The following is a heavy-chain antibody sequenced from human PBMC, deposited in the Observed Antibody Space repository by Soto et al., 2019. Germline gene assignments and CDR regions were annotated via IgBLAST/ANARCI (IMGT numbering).Heavy chain of an antibody. D-gene: IGHD1-26*01. CDR3: AKDVVVGATTGLGDYYYYYGMDV. V-gene: IGHV3-30*18. CDR2: ISYDGSNK. Sequence: GGSLRLSCASSGVTFRNYGMHCFRQAPGKGLESLAVISYDGSNKYYADSVKGRFTISRDNSKNTLYLQMNSLRAEDTAVYYCAKDVVVGATTGLGDYYYYYGMDVWGQGTTVTVSS. CDR1: GVTFRNYG. J-gene: IGHJ6*02.